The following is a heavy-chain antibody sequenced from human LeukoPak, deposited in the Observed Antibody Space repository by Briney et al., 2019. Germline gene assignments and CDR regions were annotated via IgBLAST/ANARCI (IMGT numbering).Heavy chain of an antibody. D-gene: IGHD3-9*01. CDR2: ISSSSSTI. V-gene: IGHV3-48*04. J-gene: IGHJ4*02. Sequence: GGSLRLSCAASGFTFSSYSMNWVRQAPGKGLEWVSYISSSSSTIYYADSVKGRFTISRDNAKNSLYLQMNSLRAEDTAVYYCARGSYFDWLGSYFDYWGQGTLVTVSS. CDR3: ARGSYFDWLGSYFDY. CDR1: GFTFSSYS.